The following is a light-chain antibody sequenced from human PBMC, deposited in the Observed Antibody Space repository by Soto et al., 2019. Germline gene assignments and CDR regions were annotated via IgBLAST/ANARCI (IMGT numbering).Light chain of an antibody. V-gene: IGLV2-23*02. CDR2: EVS. CDR1: SSDVGSYNL. J-gene: IGLJ1*01. Sequence: QSALTQPASVSGSPGQSITISYTRTSSDVGSYNLVSWYQQHPGKAPKLMIYEVSKRPSGVSNRFSGSKSGNTASLTISGLQAEDEADYYCCSYAGSSVFGTGTKVTVL. CDR3: CSYAGSSV.